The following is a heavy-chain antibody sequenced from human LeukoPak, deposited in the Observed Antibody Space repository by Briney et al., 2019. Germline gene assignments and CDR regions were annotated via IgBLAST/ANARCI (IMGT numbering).Heavy chain of an antibody. CDR1: GFTFSSYE. V-gene: IGHV3-48*03. J-gene: IGHJ4*02. D-gene: IGHD2-8*01. Sequence: GXXLRLSCAASGFTFSSYEMNWVRQAPGKGLEWVSYISSSGSTIYYADSVKGRFTISRDNAKNSLYLQMNSLRAEDTAVYYCARAGYCTNGVCRGDFDYWGQGTLVTVSS. CDR2: ISSSGSTI. CDR3: ARAGYCTNGVCRGDFDY.